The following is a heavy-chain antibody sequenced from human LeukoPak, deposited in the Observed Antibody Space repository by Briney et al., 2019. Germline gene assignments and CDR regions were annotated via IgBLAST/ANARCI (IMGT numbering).Heavy chain of an antibody. J-gene: IGHJ4*02. CDR1: GFSFGSYA. CDR3: AKEGGGRTFDY. V-gene: IGHV3-30*02. CDR2: IRYDGADT. Sequence: GGSLRLSCAASGFSFGSYAMHWVRQAPGKGLEWVAFIRYDGADTYYADSVKGRFTVSRDNSKNTLYLQMNSLTAEDTALYYCAKEGGGRTFDYWGQGTLVTVSS. D-gene: IGHD4-23*01.